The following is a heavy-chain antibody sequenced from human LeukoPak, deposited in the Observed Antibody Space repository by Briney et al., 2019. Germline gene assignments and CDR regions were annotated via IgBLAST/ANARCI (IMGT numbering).Heavy chain of an antibody. CDR3: AGRYDSSGYPLH. CDR2: LYSGGTT. CDR1: GFSVSSNY. Sequence: GGSLRLSCAASGFSVSSNYVSWVRQTPGKGLEWVSVLYSGGTTYYADSVKGRFTISRDNSKNTLYLQMNSLRAEDTAVYYCAGRYDSSGYPLHWGQGTLVTVSS. J-gene: IGHJ4*02. V-gene: IGHV3-53*01. D-gene: IGHD3-22*01.